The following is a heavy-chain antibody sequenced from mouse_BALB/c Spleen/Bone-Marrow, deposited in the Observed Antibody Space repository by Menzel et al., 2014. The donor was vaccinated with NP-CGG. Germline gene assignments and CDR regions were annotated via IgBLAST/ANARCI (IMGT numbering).Heavy chain of an antibody. V-gene: IGHV3-6*02. CDR2: ISYDGSN. D-gene: IGHD3-2*01. Sequence: VQLQQSGPGLVKPSQSLSLTCSATGYSVTSGYYWNWIRQFPGNKLEWMGYISYDGSNNYNPSLKNRISITRDTSKNQFFLKLNSVTTEDTATYYCARGDSSGYDYAMDYWGQGTSVTVSS. CDR3: ARGDSSGYDYAMDY. J-gene: IGHJ4*01. CDR1: GYSVTSGYY.